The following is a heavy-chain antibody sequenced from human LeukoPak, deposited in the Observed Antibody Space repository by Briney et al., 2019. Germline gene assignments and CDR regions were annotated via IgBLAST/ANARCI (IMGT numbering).Heavy chain of an antibody. J-gene: IGHJ4*02. V-gene: IGHV1-69*01. Sequence: SVKVSCKASGGTFSSYAISWVRQAPGQELEWMGGIIPIFGTVNYAQKFQGRVTITADESTSTAYMELSSLRSEDTAVYYCTRDPNLLGGTAMVDYWGQGTLVTVS. D-gene: IGHD5-18*01. CDR2: IIPIFGTV. CDR3: TRDPNLLGGTAMVDY. CDR1: GGTFSSYA.